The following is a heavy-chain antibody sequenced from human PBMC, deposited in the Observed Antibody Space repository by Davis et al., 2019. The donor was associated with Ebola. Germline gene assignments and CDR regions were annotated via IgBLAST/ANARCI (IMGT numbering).Heavy chain of an antibody. CDR3: ARAQFPTTSDH. J-gene: IGHJ4*02. CDR2: INHHNGNT. V-gene: IGHV1-18*04. D-gene: IGHD1-1*01. Sequence: ASVKVSCKASGYTFTNYGITWVRQAPGQGLEWMGWINHHNGNTNYAQNVQGRVTMTTDTSTSTAYMEVGILRSDDTAVYYCARAQFPTTSDHWGQGTLVTVSS. CDR1: GYTFTNYG.